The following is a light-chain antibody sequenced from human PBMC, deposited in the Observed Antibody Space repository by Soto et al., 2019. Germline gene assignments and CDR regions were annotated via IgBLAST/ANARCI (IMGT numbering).Light chain of an antibody. CDR2: GAS. V-gene: IGKV3-20*01. Sequence: EFVLTQSPGTPSLSPGQRATLSCTASQSVSNNYLAWYQQKPGQAPRLLIYGASNRATGIPDRFSGSGSGTDFTLTISRMEPEDFAVYDCQQYGSPGTFGQGTKVDIK. CDR3: QQYGSPGT. J-gene: IGKJ1*01. CDR1: QSVSNNY.